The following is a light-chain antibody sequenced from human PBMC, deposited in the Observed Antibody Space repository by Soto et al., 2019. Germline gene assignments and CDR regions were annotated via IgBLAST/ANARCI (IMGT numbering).Light chain of an antibody. J-gene: IGKJ5*01. V-gene: IGKV3-20*01. CDR1: QSISSSF. Sequence: EIVLTQSPGTLSLSPGERATLSCRASQSISSSFLAWYQQKPGQAPSLLIYGASSRATGIQDRFSGSGSGTEFTLTISRLEPEDFAVYFCQQYGTSPITFGQGTRQEIK. CDR3: QQYGTSPIT. CDR2: GAS.